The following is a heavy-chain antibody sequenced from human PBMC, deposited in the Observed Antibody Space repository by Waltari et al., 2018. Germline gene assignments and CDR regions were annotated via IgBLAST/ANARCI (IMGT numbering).Heavy chain of an antibody. Sequence: EVQLVESGGGLVKPGGSLRLSCAASGFSFSNYNINWVRQAPGKGLDWVSAISGSSSYICYGDSMEGRLTISRDTSKNTLFLQMNTLRSEDSGVYYCARGDGYCISGVCKRWIDVWGQGILVTVSS. J-gene: IGHJ4*02. CDR3: ARGDGYCISGVCKRWIDV. V-gene: IGHV3-21*02. CDR1: GFSFSNYN. D-gene: IGHD2-8*01. CDR2: ISGSSSYI.